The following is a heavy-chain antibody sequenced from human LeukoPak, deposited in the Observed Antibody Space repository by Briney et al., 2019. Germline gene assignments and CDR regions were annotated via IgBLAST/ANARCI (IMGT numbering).Heavy chain of an antibody. CDR1: GFTFSRNA. CDR3: ATVMGSSPSTAYFAY. Sequence: PGGSLRLSCGGSGFTFSRNAINWVRQTPGKGLEWLSAISSDGRYIYYTDSVKGRFTTSRDNSRNTVYLQMNGLRVEDTAVYSCATVMGSSPSTAYFAYWSQGTLVTVSS. D-gene: IGHD6-6*01. V-gene: IGHV3-23*01. CDR2: ISSDGRYI. J-gene: IGHJ4*02.